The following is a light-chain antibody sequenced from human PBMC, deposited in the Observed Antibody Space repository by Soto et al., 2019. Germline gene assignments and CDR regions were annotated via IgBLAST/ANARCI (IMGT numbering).Light chain of an antibody. Sequence: DIQMTQSPSTLSAHVGDRVTITCRASQSITNWVAWYQQKPGKAPKLLIYDASNLESGVPSRFSCRGSGTDFTLTVSSLQPDDFATYYCQQYNNYSPTFGQGTKVEV. V-gene: IGKV1-5*01. CDR2: DAS. CDR3: QQYNNYSPT. CDR1: QSITNW. J-gene: IGKJ1*01.